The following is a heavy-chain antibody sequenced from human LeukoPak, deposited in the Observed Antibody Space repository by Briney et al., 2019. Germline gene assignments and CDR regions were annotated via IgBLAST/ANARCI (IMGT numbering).Heavy chain of an antibody. Sequence: SETLSLTCTVSGGSISSSSYYWGWIRQPPGKGREWIGSIYYSGSTYYNPSLKSRVTISVDTSKNQFSLNLSSVTAAETAVYYCARLYYDSSGYYQICYFDYWGQGTLVTVSS. V-gene: IGHV4-39*01. CDR2: IYYSGST. CDR3: ARLYYDSSGYYQICYFDY. D-gene: IGHD3-22*01. J-gene: IGHJ4*02. CDR1: GGSISSSSYY.